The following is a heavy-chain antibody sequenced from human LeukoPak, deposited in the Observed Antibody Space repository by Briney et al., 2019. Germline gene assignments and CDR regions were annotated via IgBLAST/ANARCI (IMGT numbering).Heavy chain of an antibody. Sequence: GASVKGSCKASGYTFTGYYMHWVRQAPGQGLEWMGWINPNSGGTNYAQKFQGRVTMTRDTSISTAYMELSRLRSDDTAVYYCASEIAVAGTSLDYWGQGTLVTVSS. V-gene: IGHV1-2*02. CDR2: INPNSGGT. CDR3: ASEIAVAGTSLDY. D-gene: IGHD6-19*01. CDR1: GYTFTGYY. J-gene: IGHJ4*02.